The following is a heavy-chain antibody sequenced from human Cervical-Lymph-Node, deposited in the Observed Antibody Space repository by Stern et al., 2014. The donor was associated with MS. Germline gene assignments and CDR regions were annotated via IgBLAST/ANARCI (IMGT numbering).Heavy chain of an antibody. D-gene: IGHD5-24*01. J-gene: IGHJ4*02. CDR2: IYYSGST. V-gene: IGHV4-31*03. CDR3: ARVRGDGYNHDY. Sequence: VQLLESGPGLVKPSQTLSLTCTVSGGSISSGGYYWSWIRQHPGKGLEXIGYIYYSGSTYYNPSLKSRVTISVDTSKNQFSLKLSSVTAADTAVYYCARVRGDGYNHDYWGQGTLVTVSS. CDR1: GGSISSGGYY.